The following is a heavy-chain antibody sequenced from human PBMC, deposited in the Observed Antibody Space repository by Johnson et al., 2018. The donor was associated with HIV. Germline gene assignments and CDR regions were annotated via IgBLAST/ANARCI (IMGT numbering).Heavy chain of an antibody. CDR3: ARDRGYWDAFDI. Sequence: VQLVESGGGLVKPGGSLRLSCAASGITFNNAWMSWVRQAPGKGLEWVGRIKSKPDGAAIHYAAPVKGRFTVSRDDSRNTLYLQMNSLRAEDTAVYYCARDRGYWDAFDIWGQGTMVTVSS. D-gene: IGHD3-22*01. CDR1: GITFNNAW. V-gene: IGHV3-15*01. J-gene: IGHJ3*02. CDR2: IKSKPDGAAI.